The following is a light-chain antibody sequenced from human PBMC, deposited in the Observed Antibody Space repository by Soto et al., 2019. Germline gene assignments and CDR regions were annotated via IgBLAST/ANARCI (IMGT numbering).Light chain of an antibody. CDR1: SSNIGAGYD. CDR2: GNN. CDR3: QSYDISLSGFV. J-gene: IGLJ1*01. Sequence: QSVLTQPPSVSGAPGQRVTISCTGSSSNIGAGYDVHYYQQLPGRAPKLLIYGNNNRPSGVPDRFSGSKSGTSASLAITGLRAEDEADYYCQSYDISLSGFVFGTGNKLTVL. V-gene: IGLV1-40*01.